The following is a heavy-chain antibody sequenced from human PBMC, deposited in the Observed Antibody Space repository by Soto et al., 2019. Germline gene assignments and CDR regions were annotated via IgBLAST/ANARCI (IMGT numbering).Heavy chain of an antibody. CDR3: ARDPPYSSGWYGYYGMDV. J-gene: IGHJ6*02. CDR2: IIPIFGTA. D-gene: IGHD6-19*01. V-gene: IGHV1-69*13. CDR1: GGTFSSYA. Sequence: ASVKVSCKASGGTFSSYAISWVRQAPGQGLEWMGGIIPIFGTANYAQKFQGRVTITADESTSTAYMELSSLRSEDTAVYYCARDPPYSSGWYGYYGMDVWGQGTTVTVSS.